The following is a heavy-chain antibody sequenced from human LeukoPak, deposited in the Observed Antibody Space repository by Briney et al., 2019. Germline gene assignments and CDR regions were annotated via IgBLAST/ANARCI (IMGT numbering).Heavy chain of an antibody. J-gene: IGHJ4*02. CDR3: ARGAAMVRGVTGY. D-gene: IGHD3-10*01. V-gene: IGHV1-2*02. CDR2: INPNSGGT. Sequence: GASVKVSCKASGYTFTGYYMHWVRQAPGQGREWMGWINPNSGGTNYAQKVQGRVTMTRDTSISTTYMELSRLRSDDTAVYYCARGAAMVRGVTGYWGQGTLVTVSS. CDR1: GYTFTGYY.